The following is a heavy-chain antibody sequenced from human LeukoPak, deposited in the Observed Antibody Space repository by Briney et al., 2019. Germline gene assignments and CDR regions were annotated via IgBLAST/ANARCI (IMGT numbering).Heavy chain of an antibody. V-gene: IGHV1-46*01. D-gene: IGHD6-19*01. Sequence: ASVKVSCKASGYTFTSYTMHWVRQAPGQGLEWMGIINPSAGTTTYAQKFQGRVTMTRDTSTSTVYMELSSLTSEDTAVYYCARGKSSVWPAWLCMDVWGQGTTLTVSS. CDR3: ARGKSSVWPAWLCMDV. CDR1: GYTFTSYT. J-gene: IGHJ6*02. CDR2: INPSAGTT.